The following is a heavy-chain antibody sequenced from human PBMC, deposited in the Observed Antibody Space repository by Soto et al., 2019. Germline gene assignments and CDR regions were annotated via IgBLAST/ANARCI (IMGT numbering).Heavy chain of an antibody. CDR3: ANYDSSGFGIWG. CDR1: GDSISSYY. D-gene: IGHD3-22*01. J-gene: IGHJ4*02. CDR2: IYYSGRT. Sequence: SETLSLTYTVSGDSISSYYWSWIRQPPGKGLEWIGYIYYSGRTNYNPSLKSRVTISVDTSKNQFSLGLSSVTAADTAVYYCANYDSSGFGIWGWGQGTLVTVSS. V-gene: IGHV4-59*01.